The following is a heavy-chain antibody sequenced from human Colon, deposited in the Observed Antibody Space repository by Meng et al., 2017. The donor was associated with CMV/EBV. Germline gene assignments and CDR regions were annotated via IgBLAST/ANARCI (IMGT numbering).Heavy chain of an antibody. D-gene: IGHD2-2*01. Sequence: GESLKISCAASGFTFSSYSMNWVRQAPGKGLEWVSSISSSSSYIYYADSVKGRFTISRDNAKSSLYLQINSLRAEDTAVYYCARDRKRCTSTSCYGYYYGMDVWGQGATVTVSS. CDR3: ARDRKRCTSTSCYGYYYGMDV. J-gene: IGHJ6*02. CDR1: GFTFSSYS. CDR2: ISSSSSYI. V-gene: IGHV3-21*06.